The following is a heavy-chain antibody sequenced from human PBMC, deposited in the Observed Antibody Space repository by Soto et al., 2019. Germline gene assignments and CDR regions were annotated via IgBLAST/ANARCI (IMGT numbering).Heavy chain of an antibody. J-gene: IGHJ5*01. CDR2: VNQSVRV. Sequence: SATLSLTCAVYGGSFSGHSWTWIRQSPGKGLEWIGDVNQSVRVNYSPSLKSRVTISLDTSKNQFPLPLSAVPAADTVMYYCSTRPYDTTGYYRFDPWGQGTLVTVS. CDR1: GGSFSGHS. CDR3: STRPYDTTGYYRFDP. V-gene: IGHV4-34*01. D-gene: IGHD3-22*01.